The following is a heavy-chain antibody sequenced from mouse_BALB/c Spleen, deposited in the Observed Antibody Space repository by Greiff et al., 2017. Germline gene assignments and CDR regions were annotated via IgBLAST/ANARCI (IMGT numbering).Heavy chain of an antibody. CDR2: IRLKSNNYAT. D-gene: IGHD2-4*01. CDR3: TAATMITTGGFAY. V-gene: IGHV6-6*02. J-gene: IGHJ3*01. Sequence: EVKLQESGGGLVQPGGSMKLSCVASGFTFSNYWMNWVRQSPEKGLEWVAEIRLKSNNYATHYAESVKGRFTISRDDSKSSVYLQMNNLRAEDTGMYYCTAATMITTGGFAYCGQGTLVTAAA. CDR1: GFTFSNYW.